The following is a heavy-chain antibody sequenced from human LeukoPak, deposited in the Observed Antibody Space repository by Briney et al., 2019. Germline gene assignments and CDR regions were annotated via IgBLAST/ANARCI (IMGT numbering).Heavy chain of an antibody. Sequence: SETLSLTCTGSGGSISSYYWSWIRQPPGKGLEWIGYIYYSGSTNYNPSLKSRVTISVDTSKNQFSPKLSSVTAADTAVYYCAGGYCSSTSCYVDYWGQGTLVTVSS. CDR3: AGGYCSSTSCYVDY. CDR1: GGSISSYY. J-gene: IGHJ4*02. CDR2: IYYSGST. V-gene: IGHV4-59*01. D-gene: IGHD2-2*01.